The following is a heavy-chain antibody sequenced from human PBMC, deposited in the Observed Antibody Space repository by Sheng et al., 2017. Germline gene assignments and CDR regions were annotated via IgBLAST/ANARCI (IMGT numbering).Heavy chain of an antibody. Sequence: EVQLLESGGGLVQPGGYLRLSCAASGFIFSNYAMSWVRQAPGKGLEWVSSISGSGGSTYYADSVKGQFTISRDNSKNTLYLQMNSLRADDTAVYYCAKDRGSYSSGSPEALDIWGQGTMVTVSS. CDR2: ISGSGGST. J-gene: IGHJ3*02. CDR3: AKDRGSYSSGSPEALDI. CDR1: GFIFSNYA. D-gene: IGHD3-22*01. V-gene: IGHV3-23*01.